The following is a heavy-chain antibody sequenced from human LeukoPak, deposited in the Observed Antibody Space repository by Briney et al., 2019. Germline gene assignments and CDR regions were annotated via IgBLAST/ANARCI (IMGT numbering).Heavy chain of an antibody. J-gene: IGHJ4*02. CDR2: IKQDGSEK. D-gene: IGHD3-10*01. CDR1: GFTFSSYW. V-gene: IGHV3-7*03. CDR3: ARVLLWFGPYFDY. Sequence: GGSLRLSCAASGFTFSSYWMSWVRQAPGNGLEWVANIKQDGSEKYYVDSVKGRFTISRDNAKNSLYLQMNSLRAEDTAVYYCARVLLWFGPYFDYWGQGTLVTVSS.